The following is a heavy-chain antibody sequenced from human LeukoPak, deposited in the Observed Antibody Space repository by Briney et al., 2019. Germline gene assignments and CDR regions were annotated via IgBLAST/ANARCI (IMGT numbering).Heavy chain of an antibody. D-gene: IGHD2-15*01. CDR3: ATLYSRWASFDY. J-gene: IGHJ4*02. CDR1: DDSIGNYH. V-gene: IGHV4-59*01. Sequence: SETLSLTRTVSDDSIGNYHWSWIRQPPGKGLEWIGYIYYSGSTKYNPSLKSRVTISVDTSKNQFSLKLNSVTAADTAVYYCATLYSRWASFDYRGQGTLVTVSS. CDR2: IYYSGST.